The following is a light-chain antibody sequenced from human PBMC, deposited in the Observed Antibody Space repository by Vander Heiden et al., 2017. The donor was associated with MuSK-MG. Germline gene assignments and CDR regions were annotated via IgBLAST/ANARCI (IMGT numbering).Light chain of an antibody. J-gene: IGKJ5*01. CDR1: QSVRTF. V-gene: IGKV3-11*01. Sequence: ELVLTQSPATLSLSPGERATLSCRASQSVRTFLAWYQHKPGQAPRVLIYDVSNRATGIPARFSGSGSGTDFTLTISNVEPEDSAVYYCQQRNQWGFAFGPGTRMEI. CDR3: QQRNQWGFA. CDR2: DVS.